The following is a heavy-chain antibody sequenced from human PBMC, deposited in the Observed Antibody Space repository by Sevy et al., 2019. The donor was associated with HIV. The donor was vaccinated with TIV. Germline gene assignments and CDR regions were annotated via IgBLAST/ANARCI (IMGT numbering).Heavy chain of an antibody. CDR3: AKDPYIAAPNYYYYYGMDV. J-gene: IGHJ6*02. D-gene: IGHD6-6*01. CDR2: ISGSGGST. CDR1: GFTFSSYA. V-gene: IGHV3-23*01. Sequence: GGSLRLSCAASGFTFSSYAMSWVRQAPGKGLEWVSAISGSGGSTYYADSVKGRFTISRDNSKNTLYLQMNSLRAADTAVYYCAKDPYIAAPNYYYYYGMDVWGQGTTVTVSS.